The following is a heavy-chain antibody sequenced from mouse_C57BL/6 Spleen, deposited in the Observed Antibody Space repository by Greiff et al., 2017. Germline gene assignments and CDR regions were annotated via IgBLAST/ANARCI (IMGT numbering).Heavy chain of an antibody. CDR3: ARKGVYAMDY. J-gene: IGHJ4*01. CDR1: GFSLTSYG. Sequence: QVQLKESGPGLVQPSQTLSITCTVSGFSLTSYGVHWVRQSPGQGLEWLGVIWIGGSTDYNAAFISRLSISTDNSKSQVFFKMNSLQADDTAIYYCARKGVYAMDYWGQGTSVTVSS. V-gene: IGHV2-2*01. CDR2: IWIGGST.